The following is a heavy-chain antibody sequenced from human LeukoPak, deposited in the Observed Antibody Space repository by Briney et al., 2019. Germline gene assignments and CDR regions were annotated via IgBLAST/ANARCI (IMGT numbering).Heavy chain of an antibody. Sequence: GGSLRLSCAASGFTFSSYGMHWVRQAPGKGLEWVAVISYDGSNKYYAGSVKGRFTISRDNSKNTLYLQMNSLRAEDTAVYYCAKVIPGSGSYAYYYYYYGMDVWGLGTTVTVS. CDR2: ISYDGSNK. CDR1: GFTFSSYG. J-gene: IGHJ6*02. D-gene: IGHD3-10*01. V-gene: IGHV3-30*18. CDR3: AKVIPGSGSYAYYYYYYGMDV.